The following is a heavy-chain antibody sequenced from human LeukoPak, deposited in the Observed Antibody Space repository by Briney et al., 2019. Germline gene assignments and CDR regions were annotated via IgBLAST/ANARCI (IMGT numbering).Heavy chain of an antibody. J-gene: IGHJ4*02. V-gene: IGHV4-39*01. CDR3: ARRGSRDGYNGFDY. D-gene: IGHD5-24*01. Sequence: SETLSLTCTVSGGSTSSSGYYWGWLRQPPGKGLEWIGSIYYSGSTYYNPSLKSRVTISVDTSKNQFSLKLSSVTAADTAVYYCARRGSRDGYNGFDYWGQGTLVTVSS. CDR2: IYYSGST. CDR1: GGSTSSSGYY.